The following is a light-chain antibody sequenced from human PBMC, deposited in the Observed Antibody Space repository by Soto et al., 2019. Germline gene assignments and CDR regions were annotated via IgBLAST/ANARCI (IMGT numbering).Light chain of an antibody. CDR1: QGISSY. V-gene: IGKV1-8*01. CDR3: QQYYSYPEFT. J-gene: IGKJ3*01. CDR2: AAS. Sequence: AIRMTQSPSSLSASTGDRVTITCRASQGISSYLAWYQQKPGKAPKFLIYAASTLQSGVPSRFSGSGSGTDFTLTISCLQSEDFATYYCQQYYSYPEFTFGPGTKVDIK.